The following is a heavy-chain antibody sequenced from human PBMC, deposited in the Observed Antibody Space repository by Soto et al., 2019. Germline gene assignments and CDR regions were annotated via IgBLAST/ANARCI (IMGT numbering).Heavy chain of an antibody. V-gene: IGHV3-33*06. CDR3: AKDRLAGNFDY. CDR2: IWYDGSNK. Sequence: GGSLRLSCAASGFTFSSYGMHWVRQAPGKGLEWVAVIWYDGSNKYYADSVKGRFTISRDNSKNTLYLQMNGLRVEDTAVYYCAKDRLAGNFDYWGQGTQVTVS. J-gene: IGHJ4*02. CDR1: GFTFSSYG.